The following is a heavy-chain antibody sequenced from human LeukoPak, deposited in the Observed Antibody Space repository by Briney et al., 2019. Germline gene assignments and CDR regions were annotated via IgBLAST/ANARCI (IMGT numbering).Heavy chain of an antibody. J-gene: IGHJ4*02. CDR3: TTITMIREHEDS. D-gene: IGHD3-10*01. Sequence: GGSLRLSCAASGFTFSKAWMSWVRQAPGKGLEWIGRIKSKTDGGTTDYAAPVKGRFTISRDDSRNTLSLQMNSLKTEDTAVYYCTTITMIREHEDSWGQGTLVTVSS. CDR1: GFTFSKAW. V-gene: IGHV3-15*01. CDR2: IKSKTDGGTT.